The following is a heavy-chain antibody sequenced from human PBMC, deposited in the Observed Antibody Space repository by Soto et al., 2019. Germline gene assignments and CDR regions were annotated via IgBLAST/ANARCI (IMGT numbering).Heavy chain of an antibody. CDR2: IRSKAYGGTA. V-gene: IGHV3-49*03. CDR1: GFTFGDYA. Sequence: PGGSLRLSCTASGFTFGDYAMSWFRQAPGKGLEWVGFIRSKAYGGTAEYAASVKDRFTISRDDSKSIAYLQMNSLKTEDTALYYCTRTSSWDDPAGRWFDPWGQGTLVTVSS. J-gene: IGHJ5*02. CDR3: TRTSSWDDPAGRWFDP. D-gene: IGHD6-13*01.